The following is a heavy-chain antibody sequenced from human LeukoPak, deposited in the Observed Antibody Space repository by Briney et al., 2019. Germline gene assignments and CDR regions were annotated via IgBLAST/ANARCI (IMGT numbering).Heavy chain of an antibody. J-gene: IGHJ6*02. CDR1: GYSISSGYY. CDR3: ASVLLWFGELSSMDV. Sequence: SETLSLTCTVSGYSISSGYYWGWIRQPPGKGLEWIGSIYYSGSTYYNPSLKSRVTISVNTSKNQFSLKLSSVTAADTAVYYCASVLLWFGELSSMDVWGQGTTVTVSS. D-gene: IGHD3-10*01. V-gene: IGHV4-38-2*02. CDR2: IYYSGST.